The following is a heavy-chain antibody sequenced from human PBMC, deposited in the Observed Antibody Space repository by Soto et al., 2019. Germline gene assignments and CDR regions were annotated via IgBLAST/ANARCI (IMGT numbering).Heavy chain of an antibody. V-gene: IGHV4-39*01. J-gene: IGHJ6*02. Sequence: PSETPSLTCTVSGGSISSSSYYWGWIRQPPGKGLEWIGGIYYSGRTYYNPSLNSRVTISVATSKSQFSLQLFSVTAADTAVYYCARVISSSSSLGLRYYYYGMDVWGQGTTVTVSS. CDR3: ARVISSSSSLGLRYYYYGMDV. D-gene: IGHD6-6*01. CDR2: IYYSGRT. CDR1: GGSISSSSYY.